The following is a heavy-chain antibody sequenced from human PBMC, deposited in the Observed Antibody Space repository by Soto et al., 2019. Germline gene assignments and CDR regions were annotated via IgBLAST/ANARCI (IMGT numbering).Heavy chain of an antibody. D-gene: IGHD3-9*01. CDR2: ITHSGRT. Sequence: QVQLQQWGAGLLKPSETLSLTCAVSGGFFSGYYWTWIRQSPGKGLEWIGEITHSGRTSYNPSLKSRVTISVETSKNQFSLELNSVTAADTAVYYCARTIKDWTPLDYWGQGTLVTVSS. V-gene: IGHV4-34*01. CDR3: ARTIKDWTPLDY. J-gene: IGHJ4*02. CDR1: GGFFSGYY.